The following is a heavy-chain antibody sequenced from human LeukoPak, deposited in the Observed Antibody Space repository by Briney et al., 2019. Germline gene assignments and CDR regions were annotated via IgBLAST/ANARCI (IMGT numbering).Heavy chain of an antibody. Sequence: GGSLRLSCAASGFSFSTYNMNWVRQAPGRGLEWISYINADSSTIQYADSVRGRFTTSRDNAKNSLYLQMNSLRAEDTAVYYCVRDNSRGQSLGVIYWGQGSLVTVSS. D-gene: IGHD3-22*01. CDR2: INADSSTI. V-gene: IGHV3-48*01. CDR3: VRDNSRGQSLGVIY. J-gene: IGHJ4*02. CDR1: GFSFSTYN.